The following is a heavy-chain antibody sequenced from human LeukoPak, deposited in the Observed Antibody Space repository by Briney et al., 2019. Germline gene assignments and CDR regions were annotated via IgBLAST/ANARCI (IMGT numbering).Heavy chain of an antibody. J-gene: IGHJ4*02. D-gene: IGHD3-9*01. Sequence: SETLSLTCAVYGGSFSGYYWSWIRQPPGKGLEWIGEINHSGSTNYNPSLTSRVTISVDTSKNQFSLKLSSVAAADTAVYYCARCDRGDILTGRGGIDYWGQGTLVTVSS. CDR2: INHSGST. CDR3: ARCDRGDILTGRGGIDY. V-gene: IGHV4-34*01. CDR1: GGSFSGYY.